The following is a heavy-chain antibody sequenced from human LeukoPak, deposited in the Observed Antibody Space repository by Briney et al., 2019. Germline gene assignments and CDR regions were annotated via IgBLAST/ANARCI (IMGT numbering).Heavy chain of an antibody. Sequence: PGGSLRLSCAASGFTFSSYEMNWVRQAPGKGLEWVSYISSSGSTIYYAGSVKGRFTISRDNAKNSLYLQMNSLRAEDTAVYYCPAPPGSRYYYSYGMHVWGQGTTVTASS. CDR2: ISSSGSTI. J-gene: IGHJ6*02. CDR3: PAPPGSRYYYSYGMHV. V-gene: IGHV3-48*03. D-gene: IGHD3-10*01. CDR1: GFTFSSYE.